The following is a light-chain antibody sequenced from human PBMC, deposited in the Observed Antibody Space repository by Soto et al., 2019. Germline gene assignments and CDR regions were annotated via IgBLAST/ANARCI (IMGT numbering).Light chain of an antibody. V-gene: IGKV1D-17*01. CDR2: AAS. CDR3: QQHNSHS. J-gene: IGKJ4*01. CDR1: QGITNF. Sequence: NIQMTQSPSAMSASVGDRVTITCRARQGITNFLAWFQQKPGKVPNHLIFAASSLQSGVPSSFSGSGSGTEFTLTISSLQPEDFATYSCQQHNSHSFGGGAKVEIK.